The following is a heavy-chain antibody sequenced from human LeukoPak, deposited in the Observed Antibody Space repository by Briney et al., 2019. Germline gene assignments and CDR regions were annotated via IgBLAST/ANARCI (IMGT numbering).Heavy chain of an antibody. Sequence: SETLSLTCTVSGGSLSSYYWSWIRQPPGKGLEWIGYIYYSGSTNYNPSLKSRVTISVDTSKNQFSLKLNSVTAADTAVYYCARHPSAVAGKTFDYWGRGTLVTVSS. J-gene: IGHJ4*02. CDR3: ARHPSAVAGKTFDY. D-gene: IGHD6-19*01. CDR1: GGSLSSYY. V-gene: IGHV4-59*08. CDR2: IYYSGST.